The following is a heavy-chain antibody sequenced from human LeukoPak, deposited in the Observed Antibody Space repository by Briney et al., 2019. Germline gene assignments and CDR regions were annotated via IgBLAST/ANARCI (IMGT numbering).Heavy chain of an antibody. Sequence: GGSLRLSCAASGCTFNKYWLTWVRQAQGKGLEWVANINQDDSQIYYLESVEGRFTITRDNAKNSLHLQMNYLSAEDTAVYYCARGYYYSGTYYLSFFDYWGQGTLVTVSS. J-gene: IGHJ4*02. D-gene: IGHD3-10*01. CDR1: GCTFNKYW. CDR3: ARGYYYSGTYYLSFFDY. V-gene: IGHV3-7*01. CDR2: INQDDSQI.